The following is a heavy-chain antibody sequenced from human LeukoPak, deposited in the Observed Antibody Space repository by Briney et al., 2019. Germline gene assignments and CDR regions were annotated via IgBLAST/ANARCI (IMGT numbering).Heavy chain of an antibody. CDR1: GYTFTSYD. CDR2: MNPNSGNT. CDR3: ARGGWLQHIDY. D-gene: IGHD5-24*01. Sequence: ASVKVSCKASGYTFTSYDINWVRRAGGQGVECWGWMNPNSGNTGYAQKFQGRVTMTRNTSISTAYMELSSLRSEDTAVYYCARGGWLQHIDYWGQGTLVTVSS. V-gene: IGHV1-8*01. J-gene: IGHJ4*02.